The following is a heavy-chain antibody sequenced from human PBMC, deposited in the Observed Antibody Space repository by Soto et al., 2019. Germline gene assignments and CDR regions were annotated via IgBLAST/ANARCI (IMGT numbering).Heavy chain of an antibody. V-gene: IGHV3-23*01. CDR2: ISGSGGST. CDR3: AKDPSYYDSSGCFDY. CDR1: GFTFSSYA. D-gene: IGHD3-22*01. J-gene: IGHJ4*02. Sequence: GGSLRLSCAASGFTFSSYAMSWVRQALGKGLEWVSAISGSGGSTYYADSVKGRFTISRDNSKNTLYLQMNSLRAEDTAVYYCAKDPSYYDSSGCFDYWGQGTLVTVSS.